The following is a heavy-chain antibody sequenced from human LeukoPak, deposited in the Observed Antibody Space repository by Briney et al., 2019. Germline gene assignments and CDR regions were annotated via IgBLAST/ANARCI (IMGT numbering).Heavy chain of an antibody. CDR1: GYTFTSYY. Sequence: GASVKVSCKASGYTFTSYYMHWVRQAPGQGLEWMGIINPSGGSTSYAQKFQGRVAMTRDTSTRTVYMELSSLRSEDTAVYYCVGGDILTGYYNLDYWGQGTLVTVSS. V-gene: IGHV1-46*01. CDR3: VGGDILTGYYNLDY. CDR2: INPSGGST. D-gene: IGHD3-9*01. J-gene: IGHJ4*02.